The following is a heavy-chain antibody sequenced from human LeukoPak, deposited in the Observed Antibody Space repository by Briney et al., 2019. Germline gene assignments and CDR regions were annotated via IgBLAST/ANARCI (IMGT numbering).Heavy chain of an antibody. CDR1: GYTFTSYG. J-gene: IGHJ4*02. V-gene: IGHV1-18*01. Sequence: ASVKVSCKASGYTFTSYGISWVRQAPVQGLEWMGWISAYNGNTNYAQKLQGRVTMTTDTSTSTAYMELRSLRSDDTAVYYCASRKYGDYGFDYWGQGTLVTVSS. CDR3: ASRKYGDYGFDY. CDR2: ISAYNGNT. D-gene: IGHD4-17*01.